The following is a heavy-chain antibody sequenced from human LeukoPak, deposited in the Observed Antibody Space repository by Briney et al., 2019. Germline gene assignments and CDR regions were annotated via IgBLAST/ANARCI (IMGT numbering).Heavy chain of an antibody. D-gene: IGHD4-17*01. CDR3: ARGTYGYYMDV. J-gene: IGHJ6*03. CDR2: IYRSGST. Sequence: SETLSLTCSGSNYSISNSLCWGWLRQPPGKGPEWIGSIYRSGSTFYNPSLKSRVTISLDASKNQFSLKLSSVTAADTAVYFCARGTYGYYMDVWGKGTTVTVSS. CDR1: NYSISNSLC. V-gene: IGHV4-38-2*02.